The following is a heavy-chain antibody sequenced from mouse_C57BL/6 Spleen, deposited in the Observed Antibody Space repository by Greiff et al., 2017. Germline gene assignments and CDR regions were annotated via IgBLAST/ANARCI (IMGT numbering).Heavy chain of an antibody. CDR3: ARSAVAMDY. CDR1: GFTFSSYA. CDR2: ISDGGSYT. V-gene: IGHV5-4*01. J-gene: IGHJ4*01. Sequence: EVQRVESGGGLVKPGGSLKLSCAASGFTFSSYAMSWVRQTPEKRLEWVATISDGGSYTYYPDNVKGRVTISRDNAKNNLYLQMSHLKSEDTAMYYCARSAVAMDYWGQGTSVTVSS.